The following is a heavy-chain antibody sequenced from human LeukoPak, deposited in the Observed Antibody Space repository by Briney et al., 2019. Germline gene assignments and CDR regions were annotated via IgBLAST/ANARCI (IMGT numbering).Heavy chain of an antibody. CDR3: AKETGYSGYDYGDY. V-gene: IGHV3-53*01. D-gene: IGHD5-12*01. CDR1: GFTVSTNY. CDR2: IYSGGST. Sequence: GGSLRLSCAASGFTVSTNYMSWVRQAPGKGLEWVSVIYSGGSTYYADSVKGRFTISRDNSKNTLYLQMNSLRVEDTARFYCAKETGYSGYDYGDYWGQGTLVTVSS. J-gene: IGHJ4*02.